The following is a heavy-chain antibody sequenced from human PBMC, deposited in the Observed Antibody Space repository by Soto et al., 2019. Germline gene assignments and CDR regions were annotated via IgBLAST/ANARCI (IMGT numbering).Heavy chain of an antibody. J-gene: IGHJ4*01. Sequence: SETLSLTSPVSGASGRDGYWSWIRQPPGKGLEWIGFMYFGGSFNYNPSLTSRVTLSVETSKNQFSMRVTSVTAADTAVYYCSRAGILTTPYYFDYWGQGTLVTVSS. V-gene: IGHV4-59*02. CDR3: SRAGILTTPYYFDY. CDR1: GASGRDGY. D-gene: IGHD4-4*01. CDR2: MYFGGSF.